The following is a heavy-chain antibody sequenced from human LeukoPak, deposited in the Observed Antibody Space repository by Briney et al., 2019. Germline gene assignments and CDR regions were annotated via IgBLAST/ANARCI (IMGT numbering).Heavy chain of an antibody. CDR2: IYYSGST. V-gene: IGHV4-39*01. CDR1: GGSISSGDYY. Sequence: PSQALSLTCTVSGGSISSGDYYWGWIRQPPGKGLEWIGSIYYSGSTYYNPSLKSRVTISVDTSKNQFSLKLSSVTAADTAVYYCARLEAVAGILDYWGQGTLVTVSS. CDR3: ARLEAVAGILDY. J-gene: IGHJ4*02. D-gene: IGHD6-19*01.